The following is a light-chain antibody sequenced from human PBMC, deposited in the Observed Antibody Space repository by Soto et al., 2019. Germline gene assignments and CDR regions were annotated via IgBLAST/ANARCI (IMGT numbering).Light chain of an antibody. V-gene: IGKV1-39*01. CDR2: GAS. J-gene: IGKJ1*01. CDR1: LNSGDS. CDR3: LQTYNLPRT. Sequence: DIQMTQSPSSLSASVGARVTITCRASLNSGDSLSGFQQKAGKPLTQLIYGASALQSGVPVRFSGSASGTDFTLTIRNMQREDFATYYCLQTYNLPRTFGQGTNVEFK.